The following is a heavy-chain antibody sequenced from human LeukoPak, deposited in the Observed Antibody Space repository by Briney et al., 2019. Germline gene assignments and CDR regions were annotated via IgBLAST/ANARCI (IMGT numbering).Heavy chain of an antibody. CDR1: GYTFTGYY. J-gene: IGHJ5*02. CDR2: INSDSGFT. CDR3: ARNFDMKGFDP. D-gene: IGHD3-9*01. Sequence: ASVEVSCKASGYTFTGYYMNWVRQAPGQGLEWMGWINSDSGFTKYAQKFQGRVTMTRDTSITTVYMDLTRLTSDDTAVDYCARNFDMKGFDPWGQGTLVTVSS. V-gene: IGHV1-2*02.